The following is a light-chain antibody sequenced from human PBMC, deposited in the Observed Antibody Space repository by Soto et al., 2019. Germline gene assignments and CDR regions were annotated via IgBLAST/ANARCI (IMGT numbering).Light chain of an antibody. Sequence: QSALTQPASVSGSPGQSITISCTGTSSDVGGYKYVSWYQQHPGRAPRLVIYEVTNRPSGVSNRFSGSKSGNTASLTISGLQDEDETNYYCTSYTNNNTLVFGGGTKLTVL. CDR2: EVT. CDR3: TSYTNNNTLV. CDR1: SSDVGGYKY. J-gene: IGLJ2*01. V-gene: IGLV2-14*01.